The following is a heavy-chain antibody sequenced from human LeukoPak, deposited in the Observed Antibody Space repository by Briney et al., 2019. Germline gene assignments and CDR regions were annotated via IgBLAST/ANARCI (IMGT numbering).Heavy chain of an antibody. CDR2: IIPIFGTA. J-gene: IGHJ6*03. V-gene: IGHV1-69*13. D-gene: IGHD2-2*01. CDR3: AVVVVPAAKALEVYYYYYYMDV. Sequence: SVKVSCKASGYTFTSYAISWVRQAPGQGLEWMGGIIPIFGTANYAQKFQGRVTITADESTSTAYMELSSLRSEDTAVYYCAVVVVPAAKALEVYYYYYYMDVWGKGTTVTISS. CDR1: GYTFTSYA.